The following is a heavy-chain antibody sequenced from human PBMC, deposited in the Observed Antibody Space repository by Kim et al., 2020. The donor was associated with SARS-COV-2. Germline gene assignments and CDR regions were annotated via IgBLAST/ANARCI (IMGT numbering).Heavy chain of an antibody. Sequence: DSVKGRFTISRDNAKNSLYLQMNSLRAEDTAVYYCASLLYSSSWSYDFDYWGQGTLVTVSS. CDR3: ASLLYSSSWSYDFDY. J-gene: IGHJ4*02. D-gene: IGHD6-13*01. V-gene: IGHV3-48*03.